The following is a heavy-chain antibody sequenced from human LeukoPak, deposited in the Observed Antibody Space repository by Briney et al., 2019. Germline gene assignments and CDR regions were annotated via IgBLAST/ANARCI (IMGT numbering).Heavy chain of an antibody. CDR2: IRYDGSNK. CDR3: ATLLGPYYYYMDV. V-gene: IGHV3-30*02. Sequence: GGFLRLSCAASGFTFSSYGMHWVRQAPGKGLEWVAFIRYDGSNKYYADSVKGRFTISRDNSKNTLYLQMNSLRAEDTAVYYCATLLGPYYYYMDVWGKGTTVTISS. D-gene: IGHD3-16*01. J-gene: IGHJ6*03. CDR1: GFTFSSYG.